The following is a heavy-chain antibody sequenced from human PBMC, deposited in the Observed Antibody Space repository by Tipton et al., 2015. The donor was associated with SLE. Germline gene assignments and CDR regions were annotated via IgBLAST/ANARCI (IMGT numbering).Heavy chain of an antibody. CDR3: ARDLRTNDHEGPHAFDI. V-gene: IGHV1-46*01. D-gene: IGHD2-8*01. Sequence: QVQLVQSGAEVKKPGASVKVSCKASGYTFTSYYMHWVRQAPGQGLEWMGIINPSGGNTSYAQKFQGRVTMTRDTSTSTVYMELSSLRSEDTAVYYCARDLRTNDHEGPHAFDIWGQGTMVTVSS. CDR2: INPSGGNT. J-gene: IGHJ3*02. CDR1: GYTFTSYY.